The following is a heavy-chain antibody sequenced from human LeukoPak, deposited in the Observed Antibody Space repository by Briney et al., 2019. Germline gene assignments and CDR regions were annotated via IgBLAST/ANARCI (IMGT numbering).Heavy chain of an antibody. V-gene: IGHV1-46*01. CDR2: INPSGGST. CDR1: GYTFTSYY. J-gene: IGHJ4*02. D-gene: IGHD5-24*01. Sequence: ASVTVSCKASGYTFTSYYMHWVRQAPGQGLEWMGIINPSGGSTSYAQKFQGRVTMTRDTSTSTVYMELSSLRSEDTAVYYCARDGEEMATLDYWGQGTLVTVSS. CDR3: ARDGEEMATLDY.